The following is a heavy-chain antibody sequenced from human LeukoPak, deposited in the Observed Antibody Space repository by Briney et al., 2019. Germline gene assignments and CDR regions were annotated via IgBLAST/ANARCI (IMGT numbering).Heavy chain of an antibody. J-gene: IGHJ4*02. CDR3: ARGMTRVTTVAIDY. D-gene: IGHD4-17*01. Sequence: PGGSLRLSCAASGFTFDDYAMHWVRQAPGKGLEWVSGISWNSGSIGYADSVKGRFTISRDNAKNSLYLQMNSLRAEDTALYYCARGMTRVTTVAIDYWGRGTLVTVSS. V-gene: IGHV3-9*01. CDR2: ISWNSGSI. CDR1: GFTFDDYA.